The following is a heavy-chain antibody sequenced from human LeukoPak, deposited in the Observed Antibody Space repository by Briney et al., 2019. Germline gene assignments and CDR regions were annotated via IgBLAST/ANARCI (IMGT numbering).Heavy chain of an antibody. D-gene: IGHD3-3*01. V-gene: IGHV3-30*04. Sequence: GGSLRLSCAASGFTFNIYAMHWVRQAPGKGLEWVAVISYDESDKYYADSVKGRFTISRDNSKNTLYLQIDSLRAEDTAVYYCAKTDRTGALGRFRMRSDAFDVWGQGTMVTVSS. CDR3: AKTDRTGALGRFRMRSDAFDV. CDR2: ISYDESDK. J-gene: IGHJ3*01. CDR1: GFTFNIYA.